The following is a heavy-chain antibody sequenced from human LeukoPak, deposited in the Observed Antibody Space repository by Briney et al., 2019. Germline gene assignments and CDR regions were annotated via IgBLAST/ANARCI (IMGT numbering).Heavy chain of an antibody. V-gene: IGHV4-4*07. J-gene: IGHJ5*02. CDR2: IYPSGRT. CDR3: ARHAPGSWFDP. D-gene: IGHD1-26*01. CDR1: GGSISSYY. Sequence: SETLSLTCTVSGGSISSYYWSWVRQPAGKGLEWIGRIYPSGRTNDNPSLKSRVTMSVDTSKNQFSLKLSSVTAADTAVYYCARHAPGSWFDPWGQGTLVTVSS.